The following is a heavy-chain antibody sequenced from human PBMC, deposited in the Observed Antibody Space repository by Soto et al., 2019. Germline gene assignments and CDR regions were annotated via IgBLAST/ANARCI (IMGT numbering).Heavy chain of an antibody. CDR3: ARGIAAAGTPIVYGMDV. Sequence: SETLSLTCTVSGGSISSGGYYWSWIRQHPGKGLEWIGHIYYSGSTYYNPSLKSRVTISVDTSKNQFSLKLSSVTAADTAVYYCARGIAAAGTPIVYGMDVWGQGTTVTVSS. V-gene: IGHV4-31*03. J-gene: IGHJ6*02. CDR1: GGSISSGGYY. D-gene: IGHD6-13*01. CDR2: IYYSGST.